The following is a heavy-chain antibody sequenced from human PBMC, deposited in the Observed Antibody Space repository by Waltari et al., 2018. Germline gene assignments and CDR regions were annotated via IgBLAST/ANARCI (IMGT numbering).Heavy chain of an antibody. J-gene: IGHJ4*02. CDR3: ARDVDSSGWPYYFDY. CDR2: IISSSSTI. Sequence: GKGLEWVSYIISSSSTIYYADSVKGRFTISRDNAKNSLYLQMNSLRDEDTAVYYCARDVDSSGWPYYFDYWGQGTLVTVSS. V-gene: IGHV3-48*02. D-gene: IGHD6-19*01.